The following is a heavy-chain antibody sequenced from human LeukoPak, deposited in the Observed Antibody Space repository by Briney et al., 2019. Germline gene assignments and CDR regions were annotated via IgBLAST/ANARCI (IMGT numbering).Heavy chain of an antibody. J-gene: IGHJ5*02. CDR2: IYYSGST. CDR1: GGSISSSSYY. V-gene: IGHV4-39*01. Sequence: SETLSLTCTVSGGSISSSSYYWGWIRQPPGKGLEWIGSIYYSGSTYYNPSLKSRVTMSVDTSKNQFSLKLSSVTAADTAVYYCASGPLNWFDPWGQGTLVTVSS. CDR3: ASGPLNWFDP.